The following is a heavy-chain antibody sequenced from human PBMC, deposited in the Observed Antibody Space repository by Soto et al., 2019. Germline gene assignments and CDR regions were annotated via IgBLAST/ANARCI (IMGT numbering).Heavy chain of an antibody. CDR3: ARRWDYYDGSGYGYYYYGMDV. Sequence: SETLSLTCTVSGGSISSSSYYWGWIRQPPGKGLEWIGSIYYSGSTYYNPSLKSRVTISVDTSKNQFSLKLSSVTAADTAVYYCARRWDYYDGSGYGYYYYGMDVWGQGTTVT. D-gene: IGHD3-22*01. CDR1: GGSISSSSYY. V-gene: IGHV4-39*01. J-gene: IGHJ6*02. CDR2: IYYSGST.